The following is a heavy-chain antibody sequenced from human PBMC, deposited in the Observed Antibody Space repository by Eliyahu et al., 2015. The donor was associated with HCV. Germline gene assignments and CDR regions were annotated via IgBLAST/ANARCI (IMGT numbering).Heavy chain of an antibody. V-gene: IGHV3-23*01. D-gene: IGHD3-16*01. J-gene: IGHJ3*02. CDR3: AKDDLEGGGMGDYFDI. Sequence: EVQLLESGGGLVQPGGSLRLSCAAXGFXFSXYAMSWVRQAPGKGLEWVSGISGSGTTTNYADFAKGRFTISRDNSKNTLYLQMNSLRAEDTAVYYCAKDDLEGGGMGDYFDIWGQGTMVTVSS. CDR2: ISGSGTTT. CDR1: GFXFSXYA.